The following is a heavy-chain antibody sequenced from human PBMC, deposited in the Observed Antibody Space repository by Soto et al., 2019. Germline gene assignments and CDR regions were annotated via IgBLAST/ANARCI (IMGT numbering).Heavy chain of an antibody. J-gene: IGHJ2*01. CDR2: INPSSGGT. CDR1: GYTFTGYY. Sequence: QGQLVQSGAEVKKPGASVKVSCKASGYTFTGYYLHWVRQAPGQGLEWMGWINPSSGGTNYAQKFQGSDTMTRDTSITTAYVEVSSLTSDDTAVYFCARARETFSGFDFWGRGTLVTVSS. CDR3: ARARETFSGFDF. D-gene: IGHD1-26*01. V-gene: IGHV1-2*04.